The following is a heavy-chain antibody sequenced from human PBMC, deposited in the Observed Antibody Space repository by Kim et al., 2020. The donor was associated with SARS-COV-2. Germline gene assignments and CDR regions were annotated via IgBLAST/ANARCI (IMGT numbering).Heavy chain of an antibody. J-gene: IGHJ4*02. CDR2: IYYSGST. D-gene: IGHD3-22*01. CDR3: ARGDYYDSSGYYHYLFDY. V-gene: IGHV4-39*07. CDR1: GGSISSSSYY. Sequence: SETLSLTCTVSGGSISSSSYYWGWIRQPPVKGLEWIGSIYYSGSTYYNPSLKSRVTISVDTSKNQFSLKLSSVTAADTAVYYCARGDYYDSSGYYHYLFDYWGQGTLVTVSS.